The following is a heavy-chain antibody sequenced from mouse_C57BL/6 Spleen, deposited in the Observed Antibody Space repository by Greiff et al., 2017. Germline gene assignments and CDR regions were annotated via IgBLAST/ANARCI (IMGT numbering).Heavy chain of an antibody. J-gene: IGHJ2*01. CDR2: ISSGSSTI. V-gene: IGHV5-17*01. CDR1: GFTFSDYG. CDR3: AKSTSVVANLDY. Sequence: EVQLVESGGGLVKPGGSLKLSCAASGFTFSDYGMHWVRQAPEKGLEWVAYISSGSSTIYYADTVKGRFTISRDNAKNTLFMQMTSLRSEDTAMYYCAKSTSVVANLDYWGQGTTLTVSS. D-gene: IGHD1-1*01.